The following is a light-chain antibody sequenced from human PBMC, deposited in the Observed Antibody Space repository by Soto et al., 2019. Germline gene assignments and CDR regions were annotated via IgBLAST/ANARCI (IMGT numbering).Light chain of an antibody. CDR1: QSVNIY. CDR3: QQYYSYPRT. V-gene: IGKV3D-15*01. CDR2: GAS. J-gene: IGKJ1*01. Sequence: EIVMTQSPATLSVSPGERATLSCRASQSVNIYLAWYQQKPGQAPRLLIFGASSRATGIPARFSGSGSGTEFNLTISSLQSEDFATYYCQQYYSYPRTFGQGTKVEIK.